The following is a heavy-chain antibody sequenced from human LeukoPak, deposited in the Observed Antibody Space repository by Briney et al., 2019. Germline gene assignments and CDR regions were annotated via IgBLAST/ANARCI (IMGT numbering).Heavy chain of an antibody. CDR3: ARAPTVVTPWSPNWFDP. V-gene: IGHV4-39*07. D-gene: IGHD4-23*01. J-gene: IGHJ5*02. CDR2: ISYTGST. Sequence: PSETLSLTCTVSGGSISSSSFYWGWIRQPPGKGLEWIGSISYTGSTYYNPSLKSRVTMSVDTSKNQFSLKLSSVTAADTAVYYCARAPTVVTPWSPNWFDPWGQGTLVTVSS. CDR1: GGSISSSSFY.